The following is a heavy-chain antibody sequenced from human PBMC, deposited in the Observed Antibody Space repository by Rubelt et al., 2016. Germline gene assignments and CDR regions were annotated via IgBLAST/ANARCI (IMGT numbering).Heavy chain of an antibody. CDR3: ARDFQWGYSSPGDAFDI. D-gene: IGHD6-13*01. CDR2: IWYDGSNK. V-gene: IGHV3-33*08. Sequence: VQLVESGGGLVQPGRSLRLSCAASGFTFSSYGMHWVRQAPGKGLEWVAVIWYDGSNKYYADSVKGRFTISRDNSKNTLYLQMNSLRAEDTAVYYCARDFQWGYSSPGDAFDIWGQGTMVTVSS. CDR1: GFTFSSYG. J-gene: IGHJ3*02.